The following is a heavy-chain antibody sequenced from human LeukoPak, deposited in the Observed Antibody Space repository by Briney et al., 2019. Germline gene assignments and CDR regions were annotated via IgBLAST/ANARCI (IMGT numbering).Heavy chain of an antibody. D-gene: IGHD4-17*01. CDR1: GGSFSGYY. CDR3: ARGLRLCPFDY. CDR2: INHSGST. J-gene: IGHJ4*02. V-gene: IGHV4-34*01. Sequence: PSETLSLTCAVYGGSFSGYYWSWIRQPPGKGLEWIGEINHSGSTNYNPSLKSRVTISVDTSKNQFSLKLSSVTAADTAVYYCARGLRLCPFDYWGQGTLVTVSS.